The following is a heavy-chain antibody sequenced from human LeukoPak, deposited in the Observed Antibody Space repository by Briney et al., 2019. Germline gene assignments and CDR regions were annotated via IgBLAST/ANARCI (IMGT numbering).Heavy chain of an antibody. CDR1: GFTFSSYA. J-gene: IGHJ4*02. CDR2: ISGSGGST. D-gene: IGHD3-10*01. Sequence: PGGSLRLSCAASGFTFSSYAMSWVRQAPGKGLEWVSAISGSGGSTYYADSVKGRFTISRDNSKNTLYLQMNSLRAEDTAVYYCAKDPTGWFGELLYYFDYWGQGTLVTVSS. CDR3: AKDPTGWFGELLYYFDY. V-gene: IGHV3-23*01.